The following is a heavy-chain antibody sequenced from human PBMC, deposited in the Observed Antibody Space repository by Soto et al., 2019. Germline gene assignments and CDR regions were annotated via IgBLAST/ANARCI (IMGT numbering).Heavy chain of an antibody. CDR1: GFTFSSYS. J-gene: IGHJ6*02. CDR3: ARDDDYGDYGGYGMDV. Sequence: PGGSLRLSCAASGFTFSSYSMNWVRQAPGKGLEWVSYISSSSSTIYYADSVKGRFTISRDNAKNSLYLQMNSLRDEDTAVYYCARDDDYGDYGGYGMDVWGQGTTVTV. CDR2: ISSSSSTI. D-gene: IGHD4-17*01. V-gene: IGHV3-48*02.